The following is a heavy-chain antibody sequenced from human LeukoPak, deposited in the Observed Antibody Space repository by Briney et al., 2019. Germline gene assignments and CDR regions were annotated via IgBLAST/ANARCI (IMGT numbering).Heavy chain of an antibody. D-gene: IGHD2-2*01. CDR3: AAYCSSTSCYAYYFDY. J-gene: IGHJ4*02. CDR1: GGSISGYY. CDR2: INHSGST. V-gene: IGHV4-34*01. Sequence: PSETLSLTRTVSGGSISGYYWSWIRQPPGKGLEWIGEINHSGSTNYNPSLKSRVTISVDTSKNQFSLKLSSVTAADTAVYYCAAYCSSTSCYAYYFDYWGQGTLVTVSS.